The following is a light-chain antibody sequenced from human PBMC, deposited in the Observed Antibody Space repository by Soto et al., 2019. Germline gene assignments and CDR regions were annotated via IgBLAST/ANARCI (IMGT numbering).Light chain of an antibody. CDR2: LNSDGSH. J-gene: IGLJ2*01. CDR3: QTWGTGVV. V-gene: IGLV4-69*01. Sequence: QLVLTQSPSASASLRASVKLTCTLSSGHSSYAIAWHQQQPEKGPRYLMKLNSDGSHSKGDGIPDRFSGSSSGAERYLTISSLQSEDEADYYCQTWGTGVVFGGGTKLTVL. CDR1: SGHSSYA.